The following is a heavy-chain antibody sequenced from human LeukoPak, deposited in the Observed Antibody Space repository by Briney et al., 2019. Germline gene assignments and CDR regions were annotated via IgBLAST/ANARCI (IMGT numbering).Heavy chain of an antibody. J-gene: IGHJ4*02. D-gene: IGHD3-22*01. CDR2: INHSGST. Sequence: PSETLSLTCAVYGGSFSGYYWSWIRQPPGKGLEWIGEINHSGSTNYNPSLKSRVTISVDTSKNQFSLKLSSVTAADTAVYYCARQPDYYDSSGYLDYWGQGTLVTVSS. CDR1: GGSFSGYY. CDR3: ARQPDYYDSSGYLDY. V-gene: IGHV4-34*01.